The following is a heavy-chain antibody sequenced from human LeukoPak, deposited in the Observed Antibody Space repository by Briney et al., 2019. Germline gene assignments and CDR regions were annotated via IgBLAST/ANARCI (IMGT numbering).Heavy chain of an antibody. CDR1: GGSVSSTSYY. V-gene: IGHV4-39*01. CDR2: FYYSGSS. J-gene: IGHJ5*02. CDR3: ARQGFRSTWFDP. Sequence: SETLSLTCTVSGGSVSSTSYYWGWIRQPPGKGLEWIGSFYYSGSSYYNPSLKSRVTISVDTSKNQFSLKVNSVTAADTAVYYCARQGFRSTWFDPWGQGTLITVSS.